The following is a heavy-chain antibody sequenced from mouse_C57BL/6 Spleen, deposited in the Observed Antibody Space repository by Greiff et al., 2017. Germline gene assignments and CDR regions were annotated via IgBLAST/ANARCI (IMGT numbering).Heavy chain of an antibody. D-gene: IGHD1-1*02. J-gene: IGHJ3*01. CDR1: GYSITSGYY. V-gene: IGHV3-6*01. CDR3: AREENGPWFAY. Sequence: EVKLMESGPGLVKPSQSLSLTCSVTGYSITSGYYWNWIRQFPGNKLEWMGYISYDGSNNYNPSLKNRISITRDTSKNQFFLKLNSVTTEDTATYYCAREENGPWFAYWGQGTLVTVSA. CDR2: ISYDGSN.